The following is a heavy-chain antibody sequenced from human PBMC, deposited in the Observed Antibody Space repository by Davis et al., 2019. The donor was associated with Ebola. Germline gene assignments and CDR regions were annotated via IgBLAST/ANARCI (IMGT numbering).Heavy chain of an antibody. CDR1: GGTFSSYA. CDR3: ARALEWELLGNPGYYYGMDV. CDR2: IIPIFGTA. V-gene: IGHV1-69*13. J-gene: IGHJ6*02. Sequence: SVKVSCKASGGTFSSYAISWVRQAPGQGLEWMGGIIPIFGTANYAQKFQGRVTITADESTSTAYMELSSLRSEDTAVYYCARALEWELLGNPGYYYGMDVWGQGTTVTVSS. D-gene: IGHD1-26*01.